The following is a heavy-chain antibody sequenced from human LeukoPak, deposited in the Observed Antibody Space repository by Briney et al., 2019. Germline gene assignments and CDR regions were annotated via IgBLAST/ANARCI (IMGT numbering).Heavy chain of an antibody. Sequence: GGSLRLSCAASGFTFISYAMTWVRQAPGRGLEWVSAIDGSATSTFYADSVKGRFSISRDNSKNTLYLQMYSLRAEDTAIYYCTKDKVSRGYFDYWGQGTLVTVSS. CDR1: GFTFISYA. D-gene: IGHD6-6*01. CDR2: IDGSATST. J-gene: IGHJ4*02. CDR3: TKDKVSRGYFDY. V-gene: IGHV3-23*01.